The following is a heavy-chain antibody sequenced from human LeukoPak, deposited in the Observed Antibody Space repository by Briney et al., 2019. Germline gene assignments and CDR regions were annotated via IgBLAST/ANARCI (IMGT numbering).Heavy chain of an antibody. CDR1: GGSISSGGYS. CDR3: ASRSSIWSGYQDTLYYFDS. V-gene: IGHV4-61*08. D-gene: IGHD3-3*01. CDR2: IYYSGST. J-gene: IGHJ4*02. Sequence: SETLSLTCAVSGGSISSGGYSWSWIRQPPGKRLEWIGHIYYSGSTNYNPSLKSRVTISVDTSKNQFSLKLSSVTAADTAVYYCASRSSIWSGYQDTLYYFDSWGQGTLVTVSS.